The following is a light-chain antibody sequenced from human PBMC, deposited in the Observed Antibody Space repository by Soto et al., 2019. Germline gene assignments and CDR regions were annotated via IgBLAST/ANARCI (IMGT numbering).Light chain of an antibody. CDR2: DVS. CDR1: SSDVGGYNY. Sequence: QSALTQPASVSGSSGQSITISCTGTSSDVGGYNYVSWYQQHPGKAPKLMIYDVSNRPSGVSNRFSGSKSGNTASLTISGLQAEDEADYYCSSYTSSSPDVFGTGTKVTVL. J-gene: IGLJ1*01. V-gene: IGLV2-14*01. CDR3: SSYTSSSPDV.